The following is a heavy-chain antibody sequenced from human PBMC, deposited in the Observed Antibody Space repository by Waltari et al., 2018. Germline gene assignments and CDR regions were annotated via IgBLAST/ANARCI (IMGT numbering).Heavy chain of an antibody. D-gene: IGHD2-2*02. V-gene: IGHV3-30*02. CDR2: IWFDGSDK. Sequence: QVNLVESGGGVVQPGGSLSLSCATPGFPFSNFGMHWVRQAPGKGLEWVALIWFDGSDKFYADSVRGRFTISRDNSARTLYLDMDSLRLDDTAMYYCAKDAFGNTYLDFWGQGTLVTVSS. J-gene: IGHJ4*02. CDR3: AKDAFGNTYLDF. CDR1: GFPFSNFG.